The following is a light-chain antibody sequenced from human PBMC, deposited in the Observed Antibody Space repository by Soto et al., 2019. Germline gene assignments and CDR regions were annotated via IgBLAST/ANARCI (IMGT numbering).Light chain of an antibody. J-gene: IGKJ4*01. CDR3: QQHEQWPPLT. V-gene: IGKV3-15*01. CDR1: QSVRSD. CDR2: GAS. Sequence: EIVMTQSPASLSVSPGERVTLSCRASQSVRSDLAWYQQKPGQPPSLLIYGASTRATGIPARFSGSGSWTEFIRTINDMQSSEVSVDYFQQHEQWPPLTFGGGTKVEIK.